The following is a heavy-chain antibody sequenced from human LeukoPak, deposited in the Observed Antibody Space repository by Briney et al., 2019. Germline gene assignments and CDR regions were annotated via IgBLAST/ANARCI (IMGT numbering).Heavy chain of an antibody. Sequence: PSETLSLTCAVYGGSFSGYYWSWIRQPPGKGLEWIGYIYYSGSTNYNPSLKSRVTISVDTSKNQFSLKLSSVTAADTAVYYCARLGYYYDRPYGMDVWGQGTTVTVSS. D-gene: IGHD3-22*01. CDR3: ARLGYYYDRPYGMDV. CDR1: GGSFSGYY. CDR2: IYYSGST. J-gene: IGHJ6*02. V-gene: IGHV4-59*08.